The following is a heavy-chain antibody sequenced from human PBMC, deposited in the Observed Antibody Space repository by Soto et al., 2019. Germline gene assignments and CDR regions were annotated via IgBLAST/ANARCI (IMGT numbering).Heavy chain of an antibody. CDR1: GGSISNRNW. J-gene: IGHJ4*02. Sequence: QVQLQESGPGLVKPSGTLYLTCAVFGGSISNRNWWTWVRQPPGKGLDWIGEIFHSGSTNYNSSLMGRVTISVDQANNQFSLKLSSVTAADTAVYYCAHRPIVGAAIWGQGTLVTVSS. V-gene: IGHV4-4*02. CDR2: IFHSGST. D-gene: IGHD1-26*01. CDR3: AHRPIVGAAI.